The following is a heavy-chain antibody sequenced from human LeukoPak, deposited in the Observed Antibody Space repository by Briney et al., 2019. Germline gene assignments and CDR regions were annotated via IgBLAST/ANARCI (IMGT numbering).Heavy chain of an antibody. Sequence: PGGSLRLSCAASGVTFSSYAMNWVRQAPGKGLEWVSIIGGGGGTTDYADSVKGRFTISRDNSKNTLYLQMNRLRADDTAVYYCAKDRASGSPLYFDCWGQGTLVTVSS. CDR2: IGGGGGTT. J-gene: IGHJ4*02. V-gene: IGHV3-23*01. CDR3: AKDRASGSPLYFDC. CDR1: GVTFSSYA. D-gene: IGHD1-26*01.